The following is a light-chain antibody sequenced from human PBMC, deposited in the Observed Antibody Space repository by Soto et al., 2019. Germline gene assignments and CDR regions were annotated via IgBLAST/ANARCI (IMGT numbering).Light chain of an antibody. CDR3: QQYKSYST. J-gene: IGKJ1*01. Sequence: DIQMTQSPSTLSASVGDRVTITCRASESINTWLAWYQQKPGKAPKLLIYKASILESGVPSRFSGSGSGTEFTLTISSLQHDDLATYYCQQYKSYSTFGQGTKVEIK. CDR1: ESINTW. V-gene: IGKV1-5*03. CDR2: KAS.